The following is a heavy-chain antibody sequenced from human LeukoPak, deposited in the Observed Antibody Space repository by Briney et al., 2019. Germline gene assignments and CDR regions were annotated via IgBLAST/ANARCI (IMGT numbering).Heavy chain of an antibody. D-gene: IGHD3-16*01. J-gene: IGHJ5*02. Sequence: GGSLRLSCAASGFRFSDFTMTWVRQSPGKGREWVSAIGGRGGSTYYADSLGGRFTIYRDNSKDMLYLQMNSLKVEDTATYYCGKEGGAWGQGTKVTVSS. CDR1: GFRFSDFT. CDR3: GKEGGA. CDR2: IGGRGGST. V-gene: IGHV3-23*01.